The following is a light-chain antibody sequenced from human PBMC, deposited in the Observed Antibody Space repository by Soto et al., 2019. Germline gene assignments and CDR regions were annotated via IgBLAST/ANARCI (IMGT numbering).Light chain of an antibody. J-gene: IGLJ2*01. CDR2: DVT. Sequence: QSVLTQPASVSGSPGQSITISCTGTSSDIGDYGYVSWYQHLPGKAPKLLIFDVTHRPSGVSDRFSGSKSGNTASLTISGVRPEDEADYYCCSYTDIALDVVFGGGTKLTVL. CDR1: SSDIGDYGY. V-gene: IGLV2-14*01. CDR3: CSYTDIALDVV.